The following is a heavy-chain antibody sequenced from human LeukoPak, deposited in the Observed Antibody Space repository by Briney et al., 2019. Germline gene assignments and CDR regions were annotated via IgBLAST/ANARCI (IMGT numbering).Heavy chain of an antibody. V-gene: IGHV3-21*01. J-gene: IGHJ4*02. CDR1: GFTFSSYS. D-gene: IGHD1-26*01. CDR2: ISSSSSYI. CDR3: ARDRSGSYGY. Sequence: GGSLRLSCAASGFTFSSYSMNWVRQAPGKGLEWVSPISSSSSYIYYADSVKGRFTISRDNAKNSLYLQINSLRAEDTAVYYCARDRSGSYGYWGQGTLVTVSS.